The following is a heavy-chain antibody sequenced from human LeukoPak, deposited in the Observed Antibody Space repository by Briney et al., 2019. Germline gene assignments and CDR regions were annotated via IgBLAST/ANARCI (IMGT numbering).Heavy chain of an antibody. D-gene: IGHD6-13*01. CDR1: GGSISNYY. V-gene: IGHV4-59*08. Sequence: SETLSLTCTVSGGSISNYYWNWIRKPPGKGLEWIGNIFYSGSTNYNPSLKSRVTISVDTSKNQFSLKLSSVTAADTAVYYCARQGFATAAGSHYFDYWGQGTLVTVSS. J-gene: IGHJ4*02. CDR2: IFYSGST. CDR3: ARQGFATAAGSHYFDY.